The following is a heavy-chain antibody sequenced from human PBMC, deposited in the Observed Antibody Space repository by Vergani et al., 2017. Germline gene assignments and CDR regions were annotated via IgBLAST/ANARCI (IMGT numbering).Heavy chain of an antibody. J-gene: IGHJ4*02. Sequence: QVQLVQSGAEVKKPGSSVKVSCKASGYTFTGYYMHWVRQAPGQGLEWMGWINPNSGGTNYAQKFQGMVTMTRDTSISTAYMELSRLRSDDKAVYYCARDQFGGFGALFDYWGQGTLVTVSS. V-gene: IGHV1-2*02. CDR1: GYTFTGYY. D-gene: IGHD3-10*01. CDR2: INPNSGGT. CDR3: ARDQFGGFGALFDY.